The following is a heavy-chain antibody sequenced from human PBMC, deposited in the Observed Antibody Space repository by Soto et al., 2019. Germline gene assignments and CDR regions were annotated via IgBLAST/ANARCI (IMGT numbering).Heavy chain of an antibody. J-gene: IGHJ4*02. Sequence: SETLSLTCTVSGGSISSGDYYWSWIRQPPGKGLECIGYIYYSGSTYYNPSLKSRFTISVDTSKNQFSLRLSSVTAADTAVYYCASRKSSPYFDYWGQGTLVTVSS. CDR2: IYYSGST. V-gene: IGHV4-30-4*01. D-gene: IGHD3-10*01. CDR3: ASRKSSPYFDY. CDR1: GGSISSGDYY.